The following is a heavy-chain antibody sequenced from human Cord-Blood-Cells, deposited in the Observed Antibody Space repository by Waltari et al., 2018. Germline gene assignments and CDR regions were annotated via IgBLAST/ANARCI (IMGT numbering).Heavy chain of an antibody. D-gene: IGHD4-4*01. J-gene: IGHJ4*02. CDR3: ASDSSKGY. Sequence: QVQLQQWGAGLLKPSETLSLTCAVYGGSFRGYYWSWIRQPPGKGLEWIGEINHSGSTNYNPSLKSRVTISVDTSKNQFSLKLSSVTAADTAVYYCASDSSKGYWGQGTLVTVSS. CDR1: GGSFRGYY. V-gene: IGHV4-34*01. CDR2: INHSGST.